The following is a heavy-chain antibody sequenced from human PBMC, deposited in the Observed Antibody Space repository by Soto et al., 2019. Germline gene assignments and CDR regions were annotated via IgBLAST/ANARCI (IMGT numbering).Heavy chain of an antibody. D-gene: IGHD6-19*01. CDR1: GSSVASYY. CDR3: AGILRDNRGWYHHDY. V-gene: IGHV4-59*02. Sequence: QVQLQESGPGLVKPSETLSLSCSVSGSSVASYYWSWIRQPPGKGLEWIAYVSDSGSANYNPSLKSRVSISVDTATSQVSLNLNSVTAADTAVYYCAGILRDNRGWYHHDYWGQGILVTVSS. J-gene: IGHJ4*02. CDR2: VSDSGSA.